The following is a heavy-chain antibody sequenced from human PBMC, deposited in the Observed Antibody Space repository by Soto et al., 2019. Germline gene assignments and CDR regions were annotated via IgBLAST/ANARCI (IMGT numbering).Heavy chain of an antibody. Sequence: GGSLRLSCAASGFTFSSYGMHWVRQAPGKGLEWVAVISYNGSNKYYADSVKGRFTISRDNSKNTLYLQMNSLRAEDTAVYYCAKTNDGQLEYYFDYWGQGTLVTVSS. D-gene: IGHD6-13*01. CDR3: AKTNDGQLEYYFDY. V-gene: IGHV3-30*18. CDR2: ISYNGSNK. J-gene: IGHJ4*02. CDR1: GFTFSSYG.